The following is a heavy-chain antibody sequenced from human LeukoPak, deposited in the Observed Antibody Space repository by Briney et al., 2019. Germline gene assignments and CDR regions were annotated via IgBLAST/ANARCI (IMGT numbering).Heavy chain of an antibody. J-gene: IGHJ4*02. D-gene: IGHD3-22*01. CDR2: ISAYNGNT. CDR1: GYTFTNNF. Sequence: ASVKISCKAFGYTFTNNFMHWVRQAPGQGPEWMGWISAYNGNTNYAQKLQGRVTMTTDTSTSTAYMELRSLRSDDTAVYYCARAYYYDSSGYYYVGYYFDYWGQGTLVTVSS. CDR3: ARAYYYDSSGYYYVGYYFDY. V-gene: IGHV1-18*04.